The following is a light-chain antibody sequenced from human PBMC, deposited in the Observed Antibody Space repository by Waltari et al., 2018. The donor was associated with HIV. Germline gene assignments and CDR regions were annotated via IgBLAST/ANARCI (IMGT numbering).Light chain of an antibody. CDR1: QSVFYGSNNKNF. J-gene: IGKJ1*01. CDR3: QQYFSPPPT. Sequence: DIVLTQSPDSLAVSLGERATINCKSSQSVFYGSNNKNFLAWYQQKPGQPPRLLIYWASTREYGVPDRFSGSGSGTDFTLTISSLQAEDVAVYYCQQYFSPPPTFGQGTKVEIK. CDR2: WAS. V-gene: IGKV4-1*01.